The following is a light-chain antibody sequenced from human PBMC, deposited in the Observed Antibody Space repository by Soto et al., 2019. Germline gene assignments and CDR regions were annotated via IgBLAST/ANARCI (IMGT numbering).Light chain of an antibody. V-gene: IGKV1D-16*01. CDR1: QGISTW. CDR2: TAS. Sequence: QMTQSPSSLSASVGDRVTITCRASQGISTWLAWYQQKPGKAPKLLIYTASRLQTGVPPRFSGSGSGTDFTLTISSLQPDDFATYYCQQYNSYSPWTFGQVSKVDIK. CDR3: QQYNSYSPWT. J-gene: IGKJ1*01.